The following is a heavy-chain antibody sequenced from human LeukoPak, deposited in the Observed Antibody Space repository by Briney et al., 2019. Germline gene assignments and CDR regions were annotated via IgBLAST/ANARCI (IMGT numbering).Heavy chain of an antibody. J-gene: IGHJ4*02. D-gene: IGHD6-13*01. Sequence: PGGSLRLSCAASGFTFSSYAMHWVRQAPGKGLEWVAVISYDGSNKYYADSVKGRFTISRDNSKNTLYLQMNSLRAEDTAVYYCAKDHGCSWRYFDYWGQGTLVTVSS. V-gene: IGHV3-30*04. CDR3: AKDHGCSWRYFDY. CDR2: ISYDGSNK. CDR1: GFTFSSYA.